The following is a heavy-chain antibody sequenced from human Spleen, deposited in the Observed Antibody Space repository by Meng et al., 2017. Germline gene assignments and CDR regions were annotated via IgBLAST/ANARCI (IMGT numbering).Heavy chain of an antibody. Sequence: QWGECLSTPSETLSLTCVVSGGSFSDYYWSWIRQPPGKGLEWIGEINHSGSTNYNPSLESRATISVDTSQNNLSLKLSSVTAADSAVYYCARGPTTMAHDFDYWGQGTLVTVSS. V-gene: IGHV4-34*01. D-gene: IGHD4-11*01. CDR2: INHSGST. CDR3: ARGPTTMAHDFDY. J-gene: IGHJ4*02. CDR1: GGSFSDYY.